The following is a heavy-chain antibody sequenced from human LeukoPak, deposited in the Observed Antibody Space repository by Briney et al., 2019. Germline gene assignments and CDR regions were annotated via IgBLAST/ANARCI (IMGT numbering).Heavy chain of an antibody. V-gene: IGHV4-39*07. CDR2: INHRRST. Sequence: PSETLSLTCTVSGGSISRSSYYWGWIRQPPGKGLEWIGEINHRRSTNYNPSLKSRVTISVDTSKNQFSLKLSSVTAADTAVYYCAREGGYSYGYLHHWGQGTLVTVSS. D-gene: IGHD5-18*01. CDR3: AREGGYSYGYLHH. J-gene: IGHJ1*01. CDR1: GGSISRSSYY.